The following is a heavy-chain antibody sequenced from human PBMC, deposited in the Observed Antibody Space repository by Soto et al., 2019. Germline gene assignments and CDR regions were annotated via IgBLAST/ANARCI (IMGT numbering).Heavy chain of an antibody. CDR2: IYHSGST. Sequence: QLQLQESGSGLVKPSQTLSLTCAVSGGSISSGGYSWSWIRQPPGKGLEWIGYIYHSGSTYYNPSLKSRGTNSVHRSKNRFSLKLSSVTVADTAVYYCARGFIDGSSGSYRSFAGPFASWGQGTLVTVSS. V-gene: IGHV4-30-2*01. CDR3: ARGFIDGSSGSYRSFAGPFAS. D-gene: IGHD3-22*01. J-gene: IGHJ4*02. CDR1: GGSISSGGYS.